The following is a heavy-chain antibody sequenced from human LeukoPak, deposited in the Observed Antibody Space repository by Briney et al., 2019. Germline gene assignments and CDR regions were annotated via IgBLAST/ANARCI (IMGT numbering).Heavy chain of an antibody. D-gene: IGHD3-10*01. J-gene: IGHJ3*02. CDR1: GGSISSSDYY. CDR3: AREGPYYYGSGSHDAFDI. CDR2: VYYSGST. Sequence: SETLSLTCTVSGGSISSSDYYWGWIRQPPGKGLEWIGSVYYSGSTFYNPSLKSRVTISGDTSKNHFSLKLSSVTAADTAVYYCAREGPYYYGSGSHDAFDIWGQGTMVTVSS. V-gene: IGHV4-39*02.